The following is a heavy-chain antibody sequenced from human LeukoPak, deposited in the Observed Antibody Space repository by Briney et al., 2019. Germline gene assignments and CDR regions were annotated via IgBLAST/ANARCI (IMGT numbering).Heavy chain of an antibody. CDR2: IYYSGST. V-gene: IGHV4-39*07. CDR3: ASRAVAGSEFDY. CDR1: GGSISSSSYY. Sequence: SETLSLTCTVSGGSISSSSYYWGWIRQPPGKGLEWIGSIYYSGSTYYNPSLKSRVTISVDTSKNQFSLKLSSVTAADTAGYYCASRAVAGSEFDYWGQGTLVTVSS. D-gene: IGHD6-19*01. J-gene: IGHJ4*02.